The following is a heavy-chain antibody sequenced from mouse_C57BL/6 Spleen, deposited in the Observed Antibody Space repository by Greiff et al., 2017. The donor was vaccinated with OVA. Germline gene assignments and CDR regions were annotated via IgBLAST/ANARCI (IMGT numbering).Heavy chain of an antibody. D-gene: IGHD1-1*01. CDR1: GFTFSDYG. J-gene: IGHJ1*03. CDR3: ARWGYYGSSSPWYFDV. V-gene: IGHV5-17*01. Sequence: EVNVVESGGGLVKPGGSLKLSCAASGFTFSDYGMHWVRQAPEKGLEWVAYISSGSSTIYYADTVKGRFTISRDNAKNTLFLQMTSLRSEDTAMYYCARWGYYGSSSPWYFDVWGTGTTVTVSS. CDR2: ISSGSSTI.